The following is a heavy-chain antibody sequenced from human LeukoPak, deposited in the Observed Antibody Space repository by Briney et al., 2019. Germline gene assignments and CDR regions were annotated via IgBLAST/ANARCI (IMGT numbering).Heavy chain of an antibody. J-gene: IGHJ4*02. Sequence: NPSETLSLTCTVSGGSISSGYYYWSWIRQPAGKGLEWIGRIYTNGSTNYNPSLKSRVTISLDASKNHFSLKLSSVTAADTAVYYCARGFDYWGQGTLVTVSS. V-gene: IGHV4-61*02. CDR2: IYTNGST. CDR1: GGSISSGYYY. CDR3: ARGFDY.